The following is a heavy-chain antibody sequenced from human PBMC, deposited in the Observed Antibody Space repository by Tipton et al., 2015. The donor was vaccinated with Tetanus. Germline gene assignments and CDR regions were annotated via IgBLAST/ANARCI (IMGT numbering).Heavy chain of an antibody. Sequence: SLRLSCAASGFTFHRFAMSWVRRAPGKGLEWVSLISSSGEKTYHADSVKGRFTISKDSSKNTVYLEMNSLRAEDTAVYYCARDTVRQQVGGAQWYYLGMDVWGQGTTVTVSS. CDR2: ISSSGEKT. J-gene: IGHJ6*02. V-gene: IGHV3-23*03. D-gene: IGHD6-13*01. CDR1: GFTFHRFA. CDR3: ARDTVRQQVGGAQWYYLGMDV.